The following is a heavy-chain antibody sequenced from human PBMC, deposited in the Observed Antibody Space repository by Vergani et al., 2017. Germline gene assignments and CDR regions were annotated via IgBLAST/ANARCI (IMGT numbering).Heavy chain of an antibody. V-gene: IGHV3-23*01. Sequence: EVQLLESGGGLVQPGGSLRLSCAASGFTFSSYAMSWVRQAPGKGLEWVSAISGSGGSKYYADSVKGRFTISRDNSKNTLYLQMNSLRAEDTAVYYCAKWDSSGYPYYYYYYMDVWGKGTTVTVSS. J-gene: IGHJ6*03. D-gene: IGHD3-22*01. CDR1: GFTFSSYA. CDR3: AKWDSSGYPYYYYYYMDV. CDR2: ISGSGGSK.